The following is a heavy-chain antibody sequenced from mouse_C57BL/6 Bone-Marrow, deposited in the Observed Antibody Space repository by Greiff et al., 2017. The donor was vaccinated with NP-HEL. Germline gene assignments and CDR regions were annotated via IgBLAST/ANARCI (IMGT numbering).Heavy chain of an antibody. CDR3: ARIRGYSNYGYFDV. J-gene: IGHJ1*03. CDR1: GYTFTSYG. CDR2: IYPRSGNT. D-gene: IGHD2-5*01. V-gene: IGHV1-81*01. Sequence: VQGVESGAELARPGASVKLSCKASGYTFTSYGISWVKQRTGQGLEWIGEIYPRSGNTYYNEKFKGKATLTADKSSSTAYMELRSLTSEDSAVYFCARIRGYSNYGYFDVWGTGTTVTVSS.